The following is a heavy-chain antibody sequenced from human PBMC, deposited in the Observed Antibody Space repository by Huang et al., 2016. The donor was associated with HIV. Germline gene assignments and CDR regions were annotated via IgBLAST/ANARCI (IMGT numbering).Heavy chain of an antibody. CDR2: IYYNGYYK. V-gene: IGHV3-30*18. Sequence: QLKLVESGGGVVQGGGSLTLSCVASGFSFSASGMHWVRQTPGRGFGWVATIYYNGYYKYYRDSLGGRFSISRDNSKKTLNLQMDSLRRDDTAVYFCVKDRVMGGTSGPFDLWGQGSSVTIAP. J-gene: IGHJ5*02. D-gene: IGHD3-16*01. CDR3: VKDRVMGGTSGPFDL. CDR1: GFSFSASG.